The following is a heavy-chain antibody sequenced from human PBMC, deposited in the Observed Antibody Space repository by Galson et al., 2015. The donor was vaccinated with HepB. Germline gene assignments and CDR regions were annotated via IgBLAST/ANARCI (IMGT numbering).Heavy chain of an antibody. D-gene: IGHD7-27*01. J-gene: IGHJ6*02. CDR3: ARARGWGSGYYHGMDV. CDR2: IKQDGSEK. Sequence: SLRLSCAASGFTLSSFRMSWVRQAPGKGLEWVANIKQDGSEKYYVDSVKGRFTISRDNAKNSLYLQMNSLRAEGTAVYYCARARGWGSGYYHGMDVWGQGTTVSVSS. V-gene: IGHV3-7*01. CDR1: GFTLSSFR.